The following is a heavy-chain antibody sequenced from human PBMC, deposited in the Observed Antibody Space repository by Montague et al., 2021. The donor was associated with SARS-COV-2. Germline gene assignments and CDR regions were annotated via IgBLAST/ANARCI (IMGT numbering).Heavy chain of an antibody. CDR1: GYTVTEAP. J-gene: IGHJ3*02. CDR3: ATEGPSVFGVVIYAFHM. D-gene: IGHD3-3*01. V-gene: IGHV1-24*01. CDR2: FDPAHGET. Sequence: SVKVSCKVSGYTVTEAPMHWVRQAPGKGLEWMGSFDPAHGETVYAQKFQDRVTMTEDTSTDTAYMELNSLRFEDTAVYYCATEGPSVFGVVIYAFHMWGQGTMVTVSS.